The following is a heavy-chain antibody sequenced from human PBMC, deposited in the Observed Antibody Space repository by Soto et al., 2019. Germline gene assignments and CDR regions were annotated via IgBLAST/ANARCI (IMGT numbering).Heavy chain of an antibody. D-gene: IGHD6-13*01. V-gene: IGHV1-2*04. CDR3: AKSLGGSSWPTYYYYGMDV. Sequence: ASVKVSCKASGYTFTGYYMHWVRQAPGQGREWMGWINPNSGGTNYAQKFQGWVTMTRDTSISTAYMELSRLRSDDTAVYYCAKSLGGSSWPTYYYYGMDVWGQGTTVTVSS. CDR2: INPNSGGT. J-gene: IGHJ6*02. CDR1: GYTFTGYY.